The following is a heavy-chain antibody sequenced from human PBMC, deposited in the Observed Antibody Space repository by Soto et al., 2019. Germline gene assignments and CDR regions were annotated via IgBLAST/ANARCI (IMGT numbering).Heavy chain of an antibody. CDR2: ISYDGANK. J-gene: IGHJ4*02. CDR1: GFTFTSFA. CDR3: ARDAFDYYASGTYLV. D-gene: IGHD3-10*01. Sequence: GGSLRLSCAASGFTFTSFAFHWVRQAPGQGLEFVAAISYDGANKYYADSVTGRFTISRDSSKNMVSLQMNNLRSEDTAVYYCARDAFDYYASGTYLVWGQVTPVTVSS. V-gene: IGHV3-30-3*01.